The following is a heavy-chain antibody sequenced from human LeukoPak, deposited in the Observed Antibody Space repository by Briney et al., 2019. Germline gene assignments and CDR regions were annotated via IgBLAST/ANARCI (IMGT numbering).Heavy chain of an antibody. CDR3: AREGTAPGFDY. CDR1: GGSISSGGYY. D-gene: IGHD1-1*01. Sequence: SETLSLTCTVSGGSISSGGYYWSWIRQHPGKGLEWIGYIYYSGSTYYNPSLKSRVTISVDTSKNQFSLKQSSVTAADTAVYYCAREGTAPGFDYWGQGTLVTVSS. J-gene: IGHJ4*02. V-gene: IGHV4-31*03. CDR2: IYYSGST.